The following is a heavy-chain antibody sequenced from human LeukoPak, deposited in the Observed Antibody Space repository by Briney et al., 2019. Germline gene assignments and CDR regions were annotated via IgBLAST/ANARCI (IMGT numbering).Heavy chain of an antibody. D-gene: IGHD3-16*01. CDR2: ISSSSSTI. CDR1: GFTFSSYS. V-gene: IGHV3-48*01. CDR3: ARVGGYLDY. J-gene: IGHJ4*02. Sequence: GGSLRLSCAASGFTFSSYSMNWVRQAPGKGLEWASYISSSSSTIYYADSVKGRFTITRDNAKNSLYLQMNSLRAEDTAVYYCARVGGYLDYWGQGTLVTVSS.